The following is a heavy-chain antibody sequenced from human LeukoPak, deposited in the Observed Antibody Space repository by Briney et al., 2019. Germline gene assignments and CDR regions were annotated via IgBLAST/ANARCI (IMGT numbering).Heavy chain of an antibody. CDR2: IYTSGSS. V-gene: IGHV4-61*02. Sequence: SETLSLTCTVSGGSISSGSYYWRWLRQPAGKGLEWIGRIYTSGSSNYNPSRKSRVTISVDTSKNQFSLKLSSVTAADTAVYYCARDRVTYFDYWGQGTLVTVSS. CDR1: GGSISSGSYY. CDR3: ARDRVTYFDY. J-gene: IGHJ4*02. D-gene: IGHD5-18*01.